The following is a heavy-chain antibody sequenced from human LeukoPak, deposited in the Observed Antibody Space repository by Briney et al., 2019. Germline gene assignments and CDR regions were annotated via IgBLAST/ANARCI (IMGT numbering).Heavy chain of an antibody. CDR2: IDHSGST. CDR1: GVSFSGYY. Sequence: SETLSLTCAVYGVSFSGYYGSWIRQPPGKGREWIGEIDHSGSTNYNPSRKSRVTISVDTSKNHFSLKLSSVSAADSAVYYWARVQEGYGSGRTDNYYYYYMDVWGKGTTGT. J-gene: IGHJ6*03. V-gene: IGHV4-34*01. CDR3: ARVQEGYGSGRTDNYYYYYMDV. D-gene: IGHD3-10*01.